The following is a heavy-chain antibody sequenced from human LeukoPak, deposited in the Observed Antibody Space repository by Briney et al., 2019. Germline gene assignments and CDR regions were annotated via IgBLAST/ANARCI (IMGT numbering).Heavy chain of an antibody. J-gene: IGHJ4*02. D-gene: IGHD3-10*01. Sequence: ASVKVSCKASVYTFTDYYMHWVRQAPGQGLEWMGWINPKGGGTKYAQKFQGRVTMARDTSISTAYMELSSLTSDDAAVYYCTRGSPLSGATRSPFDHWGQGTLVTVSS. CDR2: INPKGGGT. CDR1: VYTFTDYY. V-gene: IGHV1-2*02. CDR3: TRGSPLSGATRSPFDH.